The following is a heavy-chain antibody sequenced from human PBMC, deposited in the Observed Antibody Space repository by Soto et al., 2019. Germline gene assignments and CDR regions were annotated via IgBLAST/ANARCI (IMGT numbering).Heavy chain of an antibody. J-gene: IGHJ6*02. CDR2: IYNSGNT. D-gene: IGHD2-21*02. CDR1: GGSISSSHYY. Sequence: SETLSLTCTVSGGSISSSHYYWGWIRQPPGKGLEWIGGIYNSGNTHYNPSLKSLVTISVDTSKNQFSLKLSSVTAADTAVYYCARPSDFSGVGVWGQGTTVTVSS. V-gene: IGHV4-39*01. CDR3: ARPSDFSGVGV.